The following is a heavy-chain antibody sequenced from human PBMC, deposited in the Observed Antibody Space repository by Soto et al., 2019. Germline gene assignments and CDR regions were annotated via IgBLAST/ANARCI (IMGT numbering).Heavy chain of an antibody. CDR2: ISGSGDST. Sequence: EVQLSESGGGLVQPGGSLRLSCAASGFTFSSYAMSWVRQAPGKGLEWVSGISGSGDSTYYADSVKGRFTISRDNSKSTLYLQMNSLRADDTAVYYCAKSAGGYCSTTTCAGNFGYFDLWGRGTLVTVSS. J-gene: IGHJ2*01. D-gene: IGHD2-2*01. CDR3: AKSAGGYCSTTTCAGNFGYFDL. CDR1: GFTFSSYA. V-gene: IGHV3-23*01.